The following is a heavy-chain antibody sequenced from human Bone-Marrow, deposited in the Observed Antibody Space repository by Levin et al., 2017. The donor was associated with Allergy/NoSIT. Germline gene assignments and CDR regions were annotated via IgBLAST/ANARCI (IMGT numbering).Heavy chain of an antibody. Sequence: GGSLRLSCAASGFSFSSHGMHWARQAPGKGLEWVSVISYDGNHEYHADSVKGRFTISRDNSKNTLYLQMNSLTAEDTAVYYCERDGGITLGEVWDAMDVWGQGTTVTVS. V-gene: IGHV3-30*03. CDR3: ERDGGITLGEVWDAMDV. CDR1: GFSFSSHG. J-gene: IGHJ6*02. D-gene: IGHD3-16*01. CDR2: ISYDGNHE.